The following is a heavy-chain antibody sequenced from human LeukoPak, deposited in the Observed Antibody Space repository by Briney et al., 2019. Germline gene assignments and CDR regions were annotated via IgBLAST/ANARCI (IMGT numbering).Heavy chain of an antibody. D-gene: IGHD6-13*01. J-gene: IGHJ5*02. CDR1: GYTFTGYY. V-gene: IGHV1-2*02. CDR2: INPNSGGT. Sequence: ASVKASCKASGYTFTGYYMHWVRQAPGQGLEWMGWINPNSGGTNYAQKFQGRVTMTRDTSISTAYMELSSLRSEDTAVYYCASDFSSSWYPARVNWFDPWGQGTLVTVSS. CDR3: ASDFSSSWYPARVNWFDP.